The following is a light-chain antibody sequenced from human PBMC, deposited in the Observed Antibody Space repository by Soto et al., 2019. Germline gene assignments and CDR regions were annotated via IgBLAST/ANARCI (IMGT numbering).Light chain of an antibody. CDR2: DAS. CDR1: QSISNW. J-gene: IGKJ1*01. CDR3: QQYNRSSLT. V-gene: IGKV1-5*01. Sequence: EIQMTQSPATLSASVGDRVTITCRASQSISNWLAWYQQKPGKAPKLLIYDASSSESGVPSRFSGSGSGTDFTLTISSLQPDYFANYCCQQYNRSSLTFGQGTKVEIK.